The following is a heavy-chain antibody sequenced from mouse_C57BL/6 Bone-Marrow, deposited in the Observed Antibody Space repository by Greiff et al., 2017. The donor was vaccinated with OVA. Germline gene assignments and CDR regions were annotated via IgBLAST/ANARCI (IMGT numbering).Heavy chain of an antibody. V-gene: IGHV1-50*01. CDR2: IDPSDSYT. J-gene: IGHJ4*01. CDR1: GYTFTSYW. CDR3: ARRGRSYARDY. Sequence: QVQLQQPGAELVKPGASVKLSCKASGYTFTSYWMQWVKQRPGQGLEWIGEIDPSDSYTNYNQKFKGKATLTVDTSSSTAYMQLSSLTSEDAAVYYCARRGRSYARDYWGQGTSVTVSS.